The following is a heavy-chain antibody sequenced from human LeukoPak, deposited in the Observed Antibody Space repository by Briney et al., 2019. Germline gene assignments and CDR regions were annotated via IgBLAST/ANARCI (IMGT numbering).Heavy chain of an antibody. CDR3: AIVKWELLSPIFDY. Sequence: GGSLRLSCAASGFTFNSYAMSWIRQAPGKGLEWVSAISGSGGSTYYADSVKGRFTISRDNSKNTLYLQMNSLRAEDTAVYYCAIVKWELLSPIFDYWGQGTLVTVSS. CDR1: GFTFNSYA. J-gene: IGHJ4*02. CDR2: ISGSGGST. V-gene: IGHV3-23*01. D-gene: IGHD1-26*01.